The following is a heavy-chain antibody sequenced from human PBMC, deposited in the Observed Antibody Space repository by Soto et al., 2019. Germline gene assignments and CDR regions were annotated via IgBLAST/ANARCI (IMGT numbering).Heavy chain of an antibody. CDR2: ISSSSSYI. D-gene: IGHD4-17*01. Sequence: GGSLRLSCAASGFTFSSYSMNWVRQAPGKGLEWVSSISSSSSYIYYADSVKGRFTISRDNAKNSLYLQLNSLRAEDTAVYYCVPYGDRAFDIWGQGTMVTVSS. CDR3: VPYGDRAFDI. CDR1: GFTFSSYS. J-gene: IGHJ3*02. V-gene: IGHV3-21*01.